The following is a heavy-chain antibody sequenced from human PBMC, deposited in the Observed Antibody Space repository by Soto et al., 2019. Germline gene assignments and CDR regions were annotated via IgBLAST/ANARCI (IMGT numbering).Heavy chain of an antibody. Sequence: QVQLVQSGAEVKKPGASVKVSCKASGSTFTDYFIHWVRQAPGQGFEWMGWINPKSRGTNYAQKFQGRVTMTRDTSNSTAYMELRGLRSDDTAVYYCARVTLTAGNWFDPWGQGTLVTVAS. CDR1: GSTFTDYF. CDR3: ARVTLTAGNWFDP. CDR2: INPKSRGT. J-gene: IGHJ5*02. V-gene: IGHV1-2*02.